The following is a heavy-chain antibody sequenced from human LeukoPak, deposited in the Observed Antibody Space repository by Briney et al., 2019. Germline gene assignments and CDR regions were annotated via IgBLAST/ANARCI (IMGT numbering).Heavy chain of an antibody. Sequence: SETLSLTCAVYGGSFSGYYWSWIRQPPGKGLEWIGEINHSGSTNYNPSLKSRVTISVDTSKNQFSLKLSSVTAADTAVYYCARAHPYYTHVWGKGTTVTLSS. CDR2: INHSGST. V-gene: IGHV4-34*01. CDR3: ARAHPYYTHV. CDR1: GGSFSGYY. J-gene: IGHJ6*03.